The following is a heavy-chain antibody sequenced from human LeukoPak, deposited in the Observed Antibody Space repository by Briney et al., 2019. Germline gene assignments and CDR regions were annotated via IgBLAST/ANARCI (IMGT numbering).Heavy chain of an antibody. Sequence: GGSLRLSCAASGFTFSNSAMSWVRQAPGKGLEWVSTLSGSGITTYYADSVKGRFTISRDNSKNTLYLQMNSLRAEDSALYYCAKGIYSSGWSYFDYWGHGTLVTVSS. CDR1: GFTFSNSA. D-gene: IGHD6-19*01. CDR2: LSGSGITT. J-gene: IGHJ4*01. V-gene: IGHV3-23*01. CDR3: AKGIYSSGWSYFDY.